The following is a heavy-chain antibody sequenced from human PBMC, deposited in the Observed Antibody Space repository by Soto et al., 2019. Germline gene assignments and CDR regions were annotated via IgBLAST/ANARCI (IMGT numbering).Heavy chain of an antibody. Sequence: SETLSLTCTVSGDSINNYYWSWIRQPPGKRLEWIGYIYYTGSPTYNPSLESRVTMSVDTSKNQFSLKLNSVNAADTAVYYCAKYRRTEAEGFTLDYWGRGTLVTVSS. D-gene: IGHD6-13*01. CDR2: IYYTGSP. CDR1: GDSINNYY. J-gene: IGHJ4*02. CDR3: AKYRRTEAEGFTLDY. V-gene: IGHV4-59*01.